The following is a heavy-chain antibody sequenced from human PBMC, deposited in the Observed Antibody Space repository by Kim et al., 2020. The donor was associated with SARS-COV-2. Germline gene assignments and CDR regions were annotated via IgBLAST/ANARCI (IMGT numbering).Heavy chain of an antibody. Sequence: DSVKGRFTIARDNSKNTRYLQMNSLRAEDTAVYYCARGGIVGATRGYFDYWGQGTLVTVSS. J-gene: IGHJ4*02. V-gene: IGHV3-53*01. D-gene: IGHD1-26*01. CDR3: ARGGIVGATRGYFDY.